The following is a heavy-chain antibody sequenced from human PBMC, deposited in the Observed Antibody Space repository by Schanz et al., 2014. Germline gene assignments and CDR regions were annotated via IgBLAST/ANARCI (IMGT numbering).Heavy chain of an antibody. CDR1: TFTFSSDW. V-gene: IGHV3-7*05. CDR2: IKEDGSVK. J-gene: IGHJ3*02. CDR3: AKSDAFDI. Sequence: EVQLAESGGGLVQPGGSLRLSCAASTFTFSSDWMSWVRQAPGKGLEWVANIKEDGSVKDYVDSVKGRFTISRDNAKNSLYLQMSSLRAEDTAVYYCAKSDAFDIWGQGTLVTVSS.